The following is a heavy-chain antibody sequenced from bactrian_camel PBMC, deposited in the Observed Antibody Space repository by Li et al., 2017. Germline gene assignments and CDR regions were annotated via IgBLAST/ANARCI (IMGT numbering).Heavy chain of an antibody. CDR3: AAANWFDSSTFGS. V-gene: IGHV3S25*01. CDR1: RYTYAPNC. D-gene: IGHD7*01. CDR2: INSGGDST. Sequence: QLVESGGGSVQGGGSLRLSCAVQRYTYAPNCMTWVRQAPGKGLEWVSGINSGGDSTYYADSVKGRFTVSRDNAKNTLYLQMNSLKTEDTAVYYCAAANWFDSSTFGSWGQGTQVTVS. J-gene: IGHJ6*01.